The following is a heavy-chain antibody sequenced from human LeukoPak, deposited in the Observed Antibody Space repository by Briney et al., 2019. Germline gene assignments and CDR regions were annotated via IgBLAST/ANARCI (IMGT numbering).Heavy chain of an antibody. CDR3: ARGLSTVNDALDI. J-gene: IGHJ3*02. Sequence: GGSPRLSCAASGFPFDYYAMNWVRQAPGKGLEWVSATGASGHSTYYADSVKGRFTISRDNSKTTLYLQMNSLRAEDTAVYYCARGLSTVNDALDIWGQGTMVTVSS. CDR1: GFPFDYYA. V-gene: IGHV3-23*01. D-gene: IGHD2-2*01. CDR2: TGASGHST.